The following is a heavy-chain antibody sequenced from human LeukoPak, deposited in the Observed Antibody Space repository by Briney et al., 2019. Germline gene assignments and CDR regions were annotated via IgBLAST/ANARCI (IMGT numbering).Heavy chain of an antibody. CDR3: AKGAGMIVVVDYYYGMDV. J-gene: IGHJ6*02. Sequence: GGSLRLACAAAGFTFSSYAMSWVRQAPGKGLEWVSAISGSGGSTYYADSVKGRFTISRANSKNTLYLQMNRLRAEDTAVYSCAKGAGMIVVVDYYYGMDVWGQGTTVTVSS. CDR2: ISGSGGST. CDR1: GFTFSSYA. D-gene: IGHD3-22*01. V-gene: IGHV3-23*01.